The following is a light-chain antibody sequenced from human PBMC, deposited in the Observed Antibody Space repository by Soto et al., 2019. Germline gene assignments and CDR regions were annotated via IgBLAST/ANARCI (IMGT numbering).Light chain of an antibody. CDR1: SSYVGSYDL. CDR2: EDS. Sequence: QSALTQPASVSGSPGQSITISCTGTSSYVGSYDLVSWYQQHPGKAPKLMIYEDSKRPSGVSNRFSGSKSGNTASLTISGLQAEDEADYYCCSYAGSSTYVFGAGTKVTVL. CDR3: CSYAGSSTYV. V-gene: IGLV2-23*01. J-gene: IGLJ1*01.